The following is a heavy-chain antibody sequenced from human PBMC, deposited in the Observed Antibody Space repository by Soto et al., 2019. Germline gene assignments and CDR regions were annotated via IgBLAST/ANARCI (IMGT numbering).Heavy chain of an antibody. CDR1: GFTFISYA. D-gene: IGHD3-3*01. J-gene: IGHJ6*02. Sequence: PRGSLRLACAASGFTFISYAMICGRHSPLKWLEWVTAINGGSTTYYADSVKGRFTISRDNSKNTLYLQMNSLRAEDTAVYYCAKDKDWSGVYGMDVWGQGTTVTVSS. CDR2: INGGSTT. CDR3: AKDKDWSGVYGMDV. V-gene: IGHV3-23*01.